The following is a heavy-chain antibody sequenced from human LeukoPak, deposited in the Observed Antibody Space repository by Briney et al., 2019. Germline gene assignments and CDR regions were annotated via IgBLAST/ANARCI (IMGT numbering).Heavy chain of an antibody. CDR1: GFTVSSTY. D-gene: IGHD6-6*01. Sequence: GGSLRLSCIASGFTVSSTYMSWVRQAPGKGLEWVSVTYSGGSTYYADPVKGRFTISRDNAKNSLYLQMNSLRAEDSAVYYCARDGPSIAADFDCWGQGTLVTVSS. J-gene: IGHJ4*02. CDR2: TYSGGST. V-gene: IGHV3-66*01. CDR3: ARDGPSIAADFDC.